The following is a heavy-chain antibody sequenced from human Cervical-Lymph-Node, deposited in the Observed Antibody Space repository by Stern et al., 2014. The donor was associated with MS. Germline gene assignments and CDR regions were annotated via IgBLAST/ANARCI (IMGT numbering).Heavy chain of an antibody. D-gene: IGHD2-15*01. CDR3: ARPRGREAASALDY. J-gene: IGHJ4*02. Sequence: QVQLVQSGAEVKKPGSSVRVSCKASGGTFNTYTVYWVRQAPGQGLEWMGKIIPMLDLPVYAQRFQGRVTITLDKSTSTAYIDLNSLTSEDKAVYYCARPRGREAASALDYWGQGTLVTVSS. CDR2: IIPMLDLP. CDR1: GGTFNTYT. V-gene: IGHV1-69*02.